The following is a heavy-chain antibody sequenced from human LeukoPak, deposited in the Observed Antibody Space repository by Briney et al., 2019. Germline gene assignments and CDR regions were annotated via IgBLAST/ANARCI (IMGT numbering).Heavy chain of an antibody. D-gene: IGHD5-18*01. V-gene: IGHV3-23*01. CDR3: AKDPPSPFSYGLGYY. CDR2: ISGSGGST. Sequence: TGGSLRLSCAASGFTFSSYVMSWVRQAPGMGLEWVSAISGSGGSTYYADSVKGRFTISRDNSESTVYLQMNNLTAADTAVYYCAKDPPSPFSYGLGYYWGQGTLVTVSS. J-gene: IGHJ4*02. CDR1: GFTFSSYV.